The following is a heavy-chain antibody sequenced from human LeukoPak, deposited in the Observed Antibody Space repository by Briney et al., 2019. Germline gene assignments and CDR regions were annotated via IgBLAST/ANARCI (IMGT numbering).Heavy chain of an antibody. V-gene: IGHV3-23*01. CDR2: ISGSGGST. Sequence: GGSLRLSCAASGFTFNSYAMSWVRQAPGKGLEWVSAISGSGGSTYYADSVKGRFTISRDNSKNTLYLQMNSLRAEDTALYYCAKGGARGLIMYYFDYWGQGTLVTVSS. D-gene: IGHD3-10*01. J-gene: IGHJ4*02. CDR1: GFTFNSYA. CDR3: AKGGARGLIMYYFDY.